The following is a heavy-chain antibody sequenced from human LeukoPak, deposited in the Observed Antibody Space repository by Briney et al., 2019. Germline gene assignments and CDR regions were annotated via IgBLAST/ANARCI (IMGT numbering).Heavy chain of an antibody. CDR1: GFTFGDYP. D-gene: IGHD3-10*01. Sequence: GGSLRLSCTASGFTFGDYPMSWVRQAPGKGLEWVGFIRTKAYGGTTEYAASVKGRFTISRDDSKSIAYLQMNSLKIEDTAVYYCSRDRGNYDSGIELDYWGQGTLVTVSS. V-gene: IGHV3-49*04. CDR2: IRTKAYGGTT. J-gene: IGHJ4*02. CDR3: SRDRGNYDSGIELDY.